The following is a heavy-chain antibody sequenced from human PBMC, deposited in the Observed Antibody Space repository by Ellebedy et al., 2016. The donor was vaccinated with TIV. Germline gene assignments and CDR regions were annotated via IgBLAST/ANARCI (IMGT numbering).Heavy chain of an antibody. CDR3: ARRGRVRGVTKEAIDY. CDR2: MNPNSGNT. CDR1: GYTFTSYD. Sequence: ASVKVSCKASGYTFTSYDINWVRQATGQGLEWMGWMNPNSGNTGYAQKFQGRVTMTRNTSISTDYMELSSRRSEDPAVYYCARRGRVRGVTKEAIDYWGQGTLVTVSS. D-gene: IGHD3-10*01. V-gene: IGHV1-8*01. J-gene: IGHJ4*02.